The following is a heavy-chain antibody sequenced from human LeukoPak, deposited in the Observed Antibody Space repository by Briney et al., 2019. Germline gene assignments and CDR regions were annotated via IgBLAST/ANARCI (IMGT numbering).Heavy chain of an antibody. CDR3: ARAAAVDDAFDI. D-gene: IGHD6-13*01. CDR2: TSSSSSYI. CDR1: GFTFSSYS. J-gene: IGHJ3*02. Sequence: GGSLRLSCAASGFTFSSYSMNWVRQAPGKGLEWVSSTSSSSSYIYYADSVKGRFTISRDNAKNSLYLQMNSLRAEDTAVYYCARAAAVDDAFDIWGQGTMVTVSS. V-gene: IGHV3-21*01.